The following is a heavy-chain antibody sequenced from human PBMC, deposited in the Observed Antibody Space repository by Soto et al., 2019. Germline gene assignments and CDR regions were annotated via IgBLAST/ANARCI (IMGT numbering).Heavy chain of an antibody. D-gene: IGHD6-13*01. Sequence: QVQLVQSGAEVKKPGSSVKVSCKASGGTFSSYTISWVRQAPGQGLEWMGRIIPILGIANYAQKFQGRVTITADKSTSTAYMELSSLRSEDTAVYYCARDRWGISSLYPSPFNCFDPWGQGTLVTVSS. V-gene: IGHV1-69*08. J-gene: IGHJ5*02. CDR2: IIPILGIA. CDR1: GGTFSSYT. CDR3: ARDRWGISSLYPSPFNCFDP.